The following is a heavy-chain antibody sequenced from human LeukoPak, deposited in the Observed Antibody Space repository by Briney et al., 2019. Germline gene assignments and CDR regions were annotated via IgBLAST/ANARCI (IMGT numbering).Heavy chain of an antibody. J-gene: IGHJ4*02. Sequence: LGGSLRLSSAASRFTSSSYVMSTVRDAPGKGLWCVSAISGSAGNTYYADSVKGRFTISRDNSKNTLYLQMNSLRVEDTAVYYCAKSPGVVGATRFDNWGQGTLVTVSS. D-gene: IGHD2-15*01. CDR2: ISGSAGNT. CDR1: RFTSSSYV. V-gene: IGHV3-23*01. CDR3: AKSPGVVGATRFDN.